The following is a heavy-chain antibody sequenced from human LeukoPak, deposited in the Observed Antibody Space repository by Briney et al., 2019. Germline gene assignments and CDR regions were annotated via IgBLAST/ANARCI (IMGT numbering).Heavy chain of an antibody. V-gene: IGHV3-7*01. D-gene: IGHD2-15*01. CDR3: ARDDIATYDY. J-gene: IGHJ4*02. Sequence: GGSLRLSCAVSGFTFRRYWMSWVRQAPGKGLEWLANIKEDGSEKYYVDSVKGRFTISRDNDKNSLYLQTDSLRAEDTGVYYCARDDIATYDYWGQGTLVTVSS. CDR2: IKEDGSEK. CDR1: GFTFRRYW.